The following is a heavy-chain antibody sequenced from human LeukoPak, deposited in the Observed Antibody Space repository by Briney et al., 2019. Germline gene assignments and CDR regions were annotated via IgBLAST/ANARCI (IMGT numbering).Heavy chain of an antibody. V-gene: IGHV3-30*18. D-gene: IGHD3-3*01. Sequence: PGGSLRLSCAASGFTFSSYSMSWVRQAPGKGLEWVAVISYDGSNKYYADSVKGRFTISRDNSKNTLYLQMNSLRAEDTAVYYCAKQEPASYYDFWSGYYDYYYGMDVWGQGTTVTVSS. CDR1: GFTFSSYS. CDR2: ISYDGSNK. CDR3: AKQEPASYYDFWSGYYDYYYGMDV. J-gene: IGHJ6*02.